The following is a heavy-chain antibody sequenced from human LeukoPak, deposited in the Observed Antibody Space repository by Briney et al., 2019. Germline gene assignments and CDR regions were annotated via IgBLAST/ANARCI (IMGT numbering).Heavy chain of an antibody. CDR1: GGSISSYY. V-gene: IGHV4-59*08. CDR2: IYYRGST. CDR3: ARLGLFHYHYYGMDV. J-gene: IGHJ6*02. Sequence: SETLSLTCTVSGGSISSYYWSWIRQPPGKGLEWIGYIYYRGSTNYNPSLKSRVTISVDTSKNQFSLKLSSVTAADTAVYYCARLGLFHYHYYGMDVWGQGTTVTVSS. D-gene: IGHD3-22*01.